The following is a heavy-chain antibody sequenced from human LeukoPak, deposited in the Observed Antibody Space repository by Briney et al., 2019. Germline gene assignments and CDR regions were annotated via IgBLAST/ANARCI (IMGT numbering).Heavy chain of an antibody. D-gene: IGHD3-3*01. CDR2: IIPIFGTA. J-gene: IGHJ6*02. CDR1: GGTFSSYA. Sequence: SVKVSCKASGGTFSSYAISWVRQAPGQGLEWMGGIIPIFGTANYAQKFQGRVTITADESTSTAYMELSSLRSEDTAVYYCARKSTIFGVVIEGYYYYGMDVWGPGTTVTVSS. CDR3: ARKSTIFGVVIEGYYYYGMDV. V-gene: IGHV1-69*13.